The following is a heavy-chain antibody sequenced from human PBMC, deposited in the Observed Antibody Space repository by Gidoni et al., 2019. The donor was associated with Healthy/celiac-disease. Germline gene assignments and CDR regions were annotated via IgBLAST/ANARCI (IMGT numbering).Heavy chain of an antibody. Sequence: QLQLQESGPGLVKPSETLSLTCTVSGGSISSSRYYWGWIRQPPGKGLEWIGSIYYSGSTYYNPSLKSRVTISVDTSKNQFSLKLSSVTAADTAVYYCARQGYSYGYYYYYGMDVWGQGTTVTVSS. V-gene: IGHV4-39*01. CDR1: GGSISSSRYY. CDR2: IYYSGST. D-gene: IGHD5-18*01. CDR3: ARQGYSYGYYYYYGMDV. J-gene: IGHJ6*02.